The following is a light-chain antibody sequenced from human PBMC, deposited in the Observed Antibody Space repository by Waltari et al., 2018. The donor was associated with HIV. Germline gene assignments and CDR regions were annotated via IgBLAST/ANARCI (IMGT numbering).Light chain of an antibody. CDR3: ASYDTSLSGSV. CDR2: GNR. J-gene: IGLJ2*01. V-gene: IGLV1-40*01. Sequence: QSVLTQPPSVSGAPGQRVTISCTGSSSNIGPGYDVHWYQQLPGTATKLLICGNRNRPTGCPDRFYGSRSGTSASLAITGLQAEDEADYYGASYDTSLSGSVFGGGTKLTVL. CDR1: SSNIGPGYD.